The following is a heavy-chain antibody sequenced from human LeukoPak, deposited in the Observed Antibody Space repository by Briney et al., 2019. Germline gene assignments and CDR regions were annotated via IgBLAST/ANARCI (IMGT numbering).Heavy chain of an antibody. D-gene: IGHD3-16*01. V-gene: IGHV4-39*07. CDR2: IYYTGST. Sequence: PSETLSLTRTVSGGSIRSSSYYWGWLREPPGKGLEWIGCIYYTGSTYYNPSLKSRVTMSVDTSKNQFSLKLSSVTAADTAVYYCAGDGLIGGYYYYYMDVWGKGTTVTISS. CDR3: AGDGLIGGYYYYYMDV. CDR1: GGSIRSSSYY. J-gene: IGHJ6*03.